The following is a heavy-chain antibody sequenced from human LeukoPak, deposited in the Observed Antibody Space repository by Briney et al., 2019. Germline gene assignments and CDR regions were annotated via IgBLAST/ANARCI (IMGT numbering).Heavy chain of an antibody. CDR1: GGSISSGSYY. D-gene: IGHD3-22*01. Sequence: SETLSLTCTVSGGSISSGSYYWSWIRQPAGKGLEWIVRMYTSGSTNYNPSLKSRVTISVDPSKNQFSLKLSSVTAADTAVYYCASGDSSGYYPTSLGAFDIWGQGTMVTVSS. J-gene: IGHJ3*02. CDR2: MYTSGST. V-gene: IGHV4-61*02. CDR3: ASGDSSGYYPTSLGAFDI.